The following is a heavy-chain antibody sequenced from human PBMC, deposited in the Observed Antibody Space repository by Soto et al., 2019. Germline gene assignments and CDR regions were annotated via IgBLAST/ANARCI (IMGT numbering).Heavy chain of an antibody. J-gene: IGHJ4*02. V-gene: IGHV1-69*01. CDR3: ARGGGYSGYAKYYFDY. D-gene: IGHD5-12*01. Sequence: QVQLVESGGGVVQPGRSLRLSCAASGFTFSSYAISWVRQAPGQGLEWMGGIIPIFGTANYAQKFQGRVTITADESTSTAYMELSSLRSEDTAVYYCARGGGYSGYAKYYFDYWGQGTLVTVSS. CDR2: IIPIFGTA. CDR1: GFTFSSYA.